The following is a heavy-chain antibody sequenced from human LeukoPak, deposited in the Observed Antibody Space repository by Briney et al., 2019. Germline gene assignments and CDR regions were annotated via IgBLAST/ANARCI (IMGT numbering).Heavy chain of an antibody. CDR1: GFTLSDYY. CDR3: ARDLVVPAAMLGYYYYYGMDV. Sequence: GGSLRLSCAASGFTLSDYYMSWIRQAPGKGLEWVSYISSSGTTIYYADSVKGRFTISRDNAKNSLYLQMNSLRAEDTAVYYCARDLVVPAAMLGYYYYYGMDVWGQGTTVTVSS. D-gene: IGHD2-2*01. J-gene: IGHJ6*02. CDR2: ISSSGTTI. V-gene: IGHV3-11*01.